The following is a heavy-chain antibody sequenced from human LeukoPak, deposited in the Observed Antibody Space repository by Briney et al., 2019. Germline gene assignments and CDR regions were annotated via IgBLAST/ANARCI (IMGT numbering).Heavy chain of an antibody. CDR3: ARGGGVITAIDY. D-gene: IGHD2-15*01. Sequence: GGSLRLSCAASGFTFSSHWMHWVRHAPGKGLVWVSRISSDESSTSYADSVKGRFTISRDNAKNTLYLQVNSLRAEDTAVYYCARGGGVITAIDYWGQGTLVTVSS. V-gene: IGHV3-74*01. CDR2: ISSDESST. J-gene: IGHJ4*02. CDR1: GFTFSSHW.